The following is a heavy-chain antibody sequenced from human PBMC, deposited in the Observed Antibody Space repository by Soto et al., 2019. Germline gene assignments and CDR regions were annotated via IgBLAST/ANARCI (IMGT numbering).Heavy chain of an antibody. CDR3: ARDSADYARGADY. CDR2: IYYSGST. Sequence: SETLSLTCTVSGGSISSYYWSWIRQPPGKGLEWIGYIYYSGSTNYNPSLKSRVTISVDTSKNQFSLKLSSVTAADTAVYYCARDSADYARGADYWGQGTLVTVSS. D-gene: IGHD4-17*01. J-gene: IGHJ4*02. V-gene: IGHV4-59*12. CDR1: GGSISSYY.